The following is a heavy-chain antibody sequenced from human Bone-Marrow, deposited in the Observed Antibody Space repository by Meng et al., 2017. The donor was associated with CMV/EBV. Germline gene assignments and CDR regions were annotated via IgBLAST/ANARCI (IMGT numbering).Heavy chain of an antibody. CDR3: AKDRKYSGSLFDY. CDR2: IRYDGTQK. D-gene: IGHD1-26*01. CDR1: GFKFSNYG. Sequence: GGSLRLSCEGSGFKFSNYGLHWVRQAPGKGLEWVAFIRYDGTQKDYADSVKGRFIISRDNSKNTLYLQMNSLRAEDTAVYYCAKDRKYSGSLFDYWGQGTPVTVSS. V-gene: IGHV3-30*02. J-gene: IGHJ4*02.